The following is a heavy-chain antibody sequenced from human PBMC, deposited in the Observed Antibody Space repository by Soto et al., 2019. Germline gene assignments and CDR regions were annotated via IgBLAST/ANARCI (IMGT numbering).Heavy chain of an antibody. D-gene: IGHD1-26*01. V-gene: IGHV1-8*01. CDR3: ARGAKAYYYYGMDV. Sequence: QVQLVQSGAEVKKPGASVKVSCKASGYTFTSYDINWVRQATGQGLEWMGWMNPNSGNTGYAQKLQGRVTMTRNTTISTAYMELSRLRSEDTAVYYCARGAKAYYYYGMDVWGQGTTVTVSS. CDR1: GYTFTSYD. CDR2: MNPNSGNT. J-gene: IGHJ6*02.